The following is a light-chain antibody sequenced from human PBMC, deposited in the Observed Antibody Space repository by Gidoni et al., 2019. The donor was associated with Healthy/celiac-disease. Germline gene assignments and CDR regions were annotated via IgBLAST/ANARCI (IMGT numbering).Light chain of an antibody. CDR3: QQYLP. J-gene: IGKJ3*01. CDR1: QDISNY. CDR2: DAS. Sequence: DIQMTQSPSSLSASVGDRVTITCQASQDISNYLNWYQQKPGKAPKLLIYDASNLETGVPSRFSGSGSGTDFTFTISSLQPEDIATYYCQQYLPFGPGTKVDI. V-gene: IGKV1-33*01.